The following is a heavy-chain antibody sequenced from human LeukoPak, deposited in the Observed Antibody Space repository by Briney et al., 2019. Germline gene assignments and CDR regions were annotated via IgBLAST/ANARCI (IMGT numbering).Heavy chain of an antibody. Sequence: ESGPALVETTQALTLTCTFSGVSRLTSGESVTWGRQSPVRALESLARIAWDDDKYYNTSLVARLTISKHTSKNQVILTVTDMDPVDSATYYCARMYFGDYKDMDVWGKGTTVTVSS. CDR3: ARMYFGDYKDMDV. V-gene: IGHV2-70*11. CDR2: IAWDDDK. J-gene: IGHJ6*03. CDR1: GVSRLTSGES. D-gene: IGHD3-10*01.